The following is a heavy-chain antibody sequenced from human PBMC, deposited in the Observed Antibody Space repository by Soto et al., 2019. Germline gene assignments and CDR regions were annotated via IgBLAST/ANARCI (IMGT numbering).Heavy chain of an antibody. Sequence: QPGGSVRLSCAASGFAFSHFVMSWVRQSPGKGLEWVSSISGSGDNTFYADSVKGRFTISRDNSKNTVSLQINSLRGEDTAVYYCAKRFYNNRLHYGIDVWRQGTTVTVSS. CDR3: AKRFYNNRLHYGIDV. V-gene: IGHV3-23*01. CDR1: GFAFSHFV. CDR2: ISGSGDNT. D-gene: IGHD3-10*01. J-gene: IGHJ6*02.